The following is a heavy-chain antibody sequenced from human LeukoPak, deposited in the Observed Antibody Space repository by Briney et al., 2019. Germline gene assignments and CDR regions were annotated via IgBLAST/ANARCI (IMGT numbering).Heavy chain of an antibody. J-gene: IGHJ4*02. CDR2: ISGSGGST. CDR3: ATDRLGDFSAQSYDY. Sequence: PGGPLRLSCAASGFTFSSYAMSWVRQAPGKGLEWVSAISGSGGSTYYADSVKGRFTISRDNSKNTLYLQMNSLRAEDTAVYYCATDRLGDFSAQSYDYWGQGTLVTVSS. CDR1: GFTFSSYA. V-gene: IGHV3-23*01. D-gene: IGHD2-21*01.